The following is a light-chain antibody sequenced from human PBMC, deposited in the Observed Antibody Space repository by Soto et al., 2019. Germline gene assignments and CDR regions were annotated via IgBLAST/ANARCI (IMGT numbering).Light chain of an antibody. CDR3: QQYYTHPPT. CDR2: WAS. V-gene: IGKV4-1*01. Sequence: DIMMTQSPDSLAVSLGERATINCKSSQSVLYSSNNKNYLAWYQQKPGQPPKLLIYWASTRESGVPDRFSGSGSGTDFTLTISSLQAEDVAVYYCQQYYTHPPTFGQGTKVEIK. J-gene: IGKJ1*01. CDR1: QSVLYSSNNKNY.